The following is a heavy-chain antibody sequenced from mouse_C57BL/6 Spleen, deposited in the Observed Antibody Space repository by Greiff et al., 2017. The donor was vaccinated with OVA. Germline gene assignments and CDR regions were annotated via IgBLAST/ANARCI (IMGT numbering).Heavy chain of an antibody. CDR2: IHPNSGST. J-gene: IGHJ2*01. D-gene: IGHD2-13*01. CDR1: GYTFTSYW. CDR3: ARLGDCDPFDY. Sequence: QVQLQQPGAELVKPGASVKLSCKASGYTFTSYWMHWVKQRPGLGLEWIGMIHPNSGSTTYNEKFKSKASLTVDKASSTANMQLSELTSENSAVNSCARLGDCDPFDYWGQGTTLTVSS. V-gene: IGHV1-64*01.